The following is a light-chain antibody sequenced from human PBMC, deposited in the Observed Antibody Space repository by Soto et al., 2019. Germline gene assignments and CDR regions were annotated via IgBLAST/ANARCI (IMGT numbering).Light chain of an antibody. J-gene: IGKJ4*01. V-gene: IGKV3-15*01. CDR3: QQYDAWPFT. Sequence: IVVTQSPATLYVSPCDIVSLYCSSSHGVRSHLAWYRQRPGQAPTLLIHDASSRATGVPARFSGSGSGTEFVLTISSLQSEDFAIYYCQQYDAWPFTFGGGTKVDIK. CDR2: DAS. CDR1: HGVRSH.